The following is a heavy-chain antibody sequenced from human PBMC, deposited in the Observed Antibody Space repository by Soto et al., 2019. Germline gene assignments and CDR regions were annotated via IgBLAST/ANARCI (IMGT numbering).Heavy chain of an antibody. CDR1: GGSISSYY. CDR2: IYYSGST. J-gene: IGHJ4*02. CDR3: ARHLLATVFFDY. V-gene: IGHV4-59*08. Sequence: PEETLSLTCTVSGGSISSYYWSWIRQPPGKGLEWIGYIYYSGSTNYNPSLKSRVTISVDTSKNQFSLKLSSVTAADTAVYYCARHLLATVFFDYSGQGTLLTVSS. D-gene: IGHD5-12*01.